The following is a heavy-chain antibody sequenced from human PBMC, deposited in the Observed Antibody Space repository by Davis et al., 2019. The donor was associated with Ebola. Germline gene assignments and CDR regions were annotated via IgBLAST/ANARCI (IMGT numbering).Heavy chain of an antibody. V-gene: IGHV3-48*02. J-gene: IGHJ4*02. CDR3: ARDHFFAFDF. Sequence: PSETLSLTCAASGFLFSDFSMNWVRQAPGKGLEWITYITKDSDVMHYADSVKGRFTVSRDNAKNSLFLQMGSLRDEDSAVYYCARDHFFAFDFWSQGVHVSVSS. CDR2: ITKDSDVM. CDR1: GFLFSDFS.